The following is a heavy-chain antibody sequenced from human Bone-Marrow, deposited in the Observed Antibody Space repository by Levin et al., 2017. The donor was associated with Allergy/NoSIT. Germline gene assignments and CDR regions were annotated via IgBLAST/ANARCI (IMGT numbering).Heavy chain of an antibody. CDR1: GFTFSSYG. J-gene: IGHJ5*02. CDR2: ISYDGSNK. V-gene: IGHV3-30*03. D-gene: IGHD6-13*01. CDR3: ATTGIAAAGTIDP. Sequence: PGGSLRLSCAASGFTFSSYGMHWVRQAPGKGLEWVAVISYDGSNKYYADSVKGRFPISRDNSKNPLYLQMSSLRAEDTAVYYWATTGIAAAGTIDPWGQGTLVTVSS.